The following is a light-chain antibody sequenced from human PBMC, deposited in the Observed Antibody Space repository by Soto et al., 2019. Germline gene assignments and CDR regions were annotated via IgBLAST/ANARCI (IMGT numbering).Light chain of an antibody. J-gene: IGLJ2*01. V-gene: IGLV3-1*01. Sequence: SYELTQAPSVSVSPGQTATITCSGDKLGNKFACWYQQRPGQSPVLVIYQDTKRPSGIAERFSGSNSGNTATLTISGTQAMEEADYFCQAWDSSTAVFGGGTQLTVL. CDR1: KLGNKF. CDR3: QAWDSSTAV. CDR2: QDT.